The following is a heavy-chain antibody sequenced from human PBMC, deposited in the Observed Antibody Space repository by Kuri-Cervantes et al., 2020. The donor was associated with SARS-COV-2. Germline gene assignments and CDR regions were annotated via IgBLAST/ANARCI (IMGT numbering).Heavy chain of an antibody. CDR1: GFTFSSYA. CDR3: SRLDCSGGYCQKGFDI. J-gene: IGHJ3*02. D-gene: IGHD2-15*01. Sequence: LSLTCAASGFTFSSYAMSWVRQAPGKGLEWVSAISGSGGSTYYADSVKGRFTISRDNSKNTLYLQMNSLKTEDTAVYYCSRLDCSGGYCQKGFDIWGPGTMVTVSS. CDR2: ISGSGGST. V-gene: IGHV3-23*01.